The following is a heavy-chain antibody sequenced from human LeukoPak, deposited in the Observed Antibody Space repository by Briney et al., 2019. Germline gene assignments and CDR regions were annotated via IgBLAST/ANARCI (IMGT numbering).Heavy chain of an antibody. CDR1: GGTFSGYA. CDR2: IIPIFGTA. Sequence: SVKVSCKASGGTFSGYAISWVRQAPGQGLEWMGGIIPIFGTANYAQKFQGRVTITADESTSTAYMELSSLRSHDTVVYCCTRAGEYKWFDPWGQGTMVSVCS. V-gene: IGHV1-69*13. D-gene: IGHD3-16*01. J-gene: IGHJ5*02. CDR3: TRAGEYKWFDP.